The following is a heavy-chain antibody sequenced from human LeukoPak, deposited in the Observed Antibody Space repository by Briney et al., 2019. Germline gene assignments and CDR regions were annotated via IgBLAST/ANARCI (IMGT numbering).Heavy chain of an antibody. CDR2: MNPNSGNT. V-gene: IGHV1-8*01. CDR1: GYTFTSYD. J-gene: IGHJ4*02. D-gene: IGHD6-6*01. Sequence: ASVKVSCKASGYTFTSYDINWVRQATGQGREWMGWMNPNSGNTGYAQKFQGRVTMTRNTSISTAYMELSSLRSEDTAVYYCARVRLRLEGYYFDYWGQGTLLTVSS. CDR3: ARVRLRLEGYYFDY.